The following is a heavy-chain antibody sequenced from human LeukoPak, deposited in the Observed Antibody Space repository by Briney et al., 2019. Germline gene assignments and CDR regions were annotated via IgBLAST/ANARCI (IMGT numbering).Heavy chain of an antibody. CDR3: ARGGFGEFYYYYMDV. CDR1: GGSFSGYY. Sequence: SETLSLTCAVYGGSFSGYYWSWIRQPPGKGLEWIGEINHSGSTNYNPSLKSRVTISVDTSKNQFSLKLSSVTAADTAVYYCARGGFGEFYYYYMDVWGKGTTVTVSS. D-gene: IGHD3-10*01. V-gene: IGHV4-34*01. CDR2: INHSGST. J-gene: IGHJ6*03.